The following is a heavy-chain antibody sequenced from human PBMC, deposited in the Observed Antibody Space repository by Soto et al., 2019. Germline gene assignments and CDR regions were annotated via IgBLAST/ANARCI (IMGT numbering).Heavy chain of an antibody. Sequence: QVHLVQSGAEGRQPGAAVKVSCKTSGYTFTGYYIHWVRQAPGRGLEWLGGINPSSGGTNYGHNFQDRVTMTRDTSLTTAYMELRRLMSDDTAVYFCARGLAYNFVLRAYGLDVWGQGTTVTVSS. J-gene: IGHJ6*02. CDR2: INPSSGGT. CDR3: ARGLAYNFVLRAYGLDV. CDR1: GYTFTGYY. D-gene: IGHD1-20*01. V-gene: IGHV1-2*02.